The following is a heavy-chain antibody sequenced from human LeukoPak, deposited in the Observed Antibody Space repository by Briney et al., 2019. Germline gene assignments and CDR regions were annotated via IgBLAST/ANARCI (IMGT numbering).Heavy chain of an antibody. CDR2: ISAYNGNT. Sequence: GASVKVSCKASGYTFTSYGISWVRQAPGQGLEWMGWISAYNGNTNYAQKLQGRVTMTTDTSTSTAYMELSSLRSEDTAVYYCARCGGRSRPNDGFYNLGQGTMVTVSS. D-gene: IGHD1-26*01. CDR1: GYTFTSYG. CDR3: ARCGGRSRPNDGFYN. V-gene: IGHV1-18*01. J-gene: IGHJ3*02.